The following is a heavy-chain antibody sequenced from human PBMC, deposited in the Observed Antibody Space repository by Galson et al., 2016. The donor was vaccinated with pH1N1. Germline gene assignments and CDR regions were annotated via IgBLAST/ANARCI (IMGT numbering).Heavy chain of an antibody. J-gene: IGHJ3*01. CDR1: GFSLSMYW. Sequence: SLRLSCAASGFSLSMYWMSWVRQAPGKGLEWLANIKQDGSEKYYVDSVKGRFTITRDNAKNSVFLEMNSLGAWDTAVYYCARVYYYHSSDSDAYDLGGNGTMVTVAS. CDR2: IKQDGSEK. CDR3: ARVYYYHSSDSDAYDL. D-gene: IGHD3-22*01. V-gene: IGHV3-7*01.